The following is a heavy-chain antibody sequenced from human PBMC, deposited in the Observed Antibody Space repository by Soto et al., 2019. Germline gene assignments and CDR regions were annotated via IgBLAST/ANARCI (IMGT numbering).Heavy chain of an antibody. CDR3: AKDFGVVVAATMYFQH. CDR1: GFTFAHYA. CDR2: MSHDENRK. J-gene: IGHJ1*01. V-gene: IGHV3-30*18. D-gene: IGHD2-15*01. Sequence: GGSLRLSCAASGFTFAHYAMHWVRHSPGKGLEWVAFMSHDENRKLYSDSVKGRFTISRDNSKSTLYLQMSRLRAEDTAVYYCAKDFGVVVAATMYFQHWGQGTLVTVSS.